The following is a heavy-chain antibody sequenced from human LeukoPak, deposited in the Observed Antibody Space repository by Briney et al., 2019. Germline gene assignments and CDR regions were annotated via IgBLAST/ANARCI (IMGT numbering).Heavy chain of an antibody. D-gene: IGHD3-3*01. CDR2: ISYDGSNK. CDR1: GFTFSSYA. Sequence: GGSLRLSCAASGFTFSSYAMHWVRQAPGKGLEWVAVISYDGSNKYYADSVKGRFTISRDNSKNTLYLQMNSLRAEDTAVYYCARGDVLRFLEWESYYFDYWGQGTLVTVSS. J-gene: IGHJ4*02. V-gene: IGHV3-30*04. CDR3: ARGDVLRFLEWESYYFDY.